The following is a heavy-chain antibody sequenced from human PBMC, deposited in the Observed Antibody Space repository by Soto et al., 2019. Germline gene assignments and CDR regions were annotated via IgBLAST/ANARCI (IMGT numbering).Heavy chain of an antibody. CDR3: AKEALTVAGNNFDS. J-gene: IGHJ4*02. V-gene: IGHV3-23*01. CDR2: ISGSGAGT. CDR1: GFTFTTYA. D-gene: IGHD6-19*01. Sequence: EIELLESVGGLVQPGGSLRLSCAASGFTFTTYAMGWVRQAPGKGLEWVSSISGSGAGTFYADSVKGRFTISRDNAKKMVYLQMNGLRADDTAVYYCAKEALTVAGNNFDSWGQGTLVTVSS.